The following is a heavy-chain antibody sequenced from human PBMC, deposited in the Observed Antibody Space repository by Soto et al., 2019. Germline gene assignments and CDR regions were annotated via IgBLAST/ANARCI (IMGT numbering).Heavy chain of an antibody. Sequence: QVQLQESGPGLVKPSQTLSLTCTVSGGSISSGDHYWSWIRQAPGKGPEWIGYIYYTGNPYYNPSLKSPLTISEGSSNRQFSLKLSSVIAADTAVYYCARSMGRNSFDAWCQRTLVTVSS. CDR3: ARSMGRNSFDA. D-gene: IGHD2-15*01. CDR1: GGSISSGDHY. CDR2: IYYTGNP. J-gene: IGHJ4*02. V-gene: IGHV4-30-4*01.